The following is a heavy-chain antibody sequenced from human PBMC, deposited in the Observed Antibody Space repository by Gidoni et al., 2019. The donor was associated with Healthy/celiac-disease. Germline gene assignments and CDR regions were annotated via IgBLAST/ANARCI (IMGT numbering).Heavy chain of an antibody. J-gene: IGHJ5*02. CDR1: GLTFEDYA. CDR2: ISWNSGSI. CDR3: AKDRFERALCVSSGWYVSGWFDP. Sequence: EVQLVESAGGLVQLGSSQRLSGAASGLTFEDYAMNWDRQAPGKCLEWVSGISWNSGSIGYADSVKGRFTISRDNAKNSLYLQMNSLRAEDTALYYCAKDRFERALCVSSGWYVSGWFDPWGQGTLVTVSS. V-gene: IGHV3-9*01. D-gene: IGHD6-19*01.